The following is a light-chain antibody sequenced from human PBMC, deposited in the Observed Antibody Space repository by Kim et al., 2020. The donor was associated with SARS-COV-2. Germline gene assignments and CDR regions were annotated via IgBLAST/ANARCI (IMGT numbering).Light chain of an antibody. CDR1: SSNIGTYDY. V-gene: IGLV2-8*01. Sequence: GQSITISRTGTSSNIGTYDYVSWYKQDPSKAPKLIFYDVTKRPSGVPDRFSGSKSANTASLTVSGLQAEDGADYYCSSYAGSNNGVFGGGTQLTVL. CDR2: DVT. J-gene: IGLJ2*01. CDR3: SSYAGSNNGV.